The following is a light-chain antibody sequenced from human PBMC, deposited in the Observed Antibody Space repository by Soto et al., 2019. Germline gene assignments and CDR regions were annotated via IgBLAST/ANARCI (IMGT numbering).Light chain of an antibody. V-gene: IGKV3-15*01. CDR1: QSVSSN. Sequence: EIVMTQSPATLSVSPGGRATLSCRASQSVSSNLAWYQQKPGQAPRLLIYDTSTRATGIPDRFSGSGSGTEFTLTIRRLKSEDFAVYYGQKYNNWPPITVGQGKRREIK. CDR3: QKYNNWPPIT. J-gene: IGKJ5*01. CDR2: DTS.